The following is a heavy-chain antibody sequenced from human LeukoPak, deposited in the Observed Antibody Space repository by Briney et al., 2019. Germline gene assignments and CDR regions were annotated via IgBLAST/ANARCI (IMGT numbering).Heavy chain of an antibody. CDR1: GGSLSSSSYY. D-gene: IGHD6-19*01. CDR2: IYYSGST. V-gene: IGHV4-39*01. Sequence: SETLSLTCTVSGGSLSSSSYYWGWIRQPPGKGLEWIGSIYYSGSTYYNPSLKSRVTISVDTSKNQFSLKLSSVTAADTAVYYCARGADSSGFGWGQGTLVTVSS. CDR3: ARGADSSGFG. J-gene: IGHJ4*02.